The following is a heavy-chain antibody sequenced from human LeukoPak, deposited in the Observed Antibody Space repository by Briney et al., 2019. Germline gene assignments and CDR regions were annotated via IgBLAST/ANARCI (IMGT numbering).Heavy chain of an antibody. CDR3: AREEQQLVLFY. Sequence: GGSLRLSCAASGFTFSSYAMHWVRQAPGKGLGWGAVISYDGSNKYYADSVKGRFTISRDNSKNTLYLQMNSLRAEDTAVYYCAREEQQLVLFYWGQGTLVTVSS. D-gene: IGHD6-13*01. CDR1: GFTFSSYA. J-gene: IGHJ4*02. V-gene: IGHV3-30-3*01. CDR2: ISYDGSNK.